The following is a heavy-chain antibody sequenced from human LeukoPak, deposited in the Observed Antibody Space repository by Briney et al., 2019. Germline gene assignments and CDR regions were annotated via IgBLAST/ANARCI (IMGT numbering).Heavy chain of an antibody. Sequence: PGGSLRLSCAASGFTFSSYAMSWVRQAPGKGLEWVSGISGSGGSTYYADSVKGRFNISRDNSRNTLYLQMNSLRAEDTAVYYCAPSRGSSWRYWGQGTLVTVSS. CDR3: APSRGSSWRY. CDR1: GFTFSSYA. D-gene: IGHD6-13*01. CDR2: ISGSGGST. V-gene: IGHV3-23*01. J-gene: IGHJ4*02.